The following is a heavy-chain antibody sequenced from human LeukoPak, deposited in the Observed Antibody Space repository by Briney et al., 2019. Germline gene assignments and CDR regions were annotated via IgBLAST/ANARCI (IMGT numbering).Heavy chain of an antibody. D-gene: IGHD6-13*01. CDR3: ARDHSSSWYGSWLY. Sequence: GGSLRLSCTASGFSFSGYALHWVRQAPGKGLEWVANIKQDGSEKYYVDSVKGRFTISRDNAKNSLYLQMNSLRAEDTAVYYCARDHSSSWYGSWLYWGQGTLVTVSS. CDR2: IKQDGSEK. V-gene: IGHV3-7*04. CDR1: GFSFSGYA. J-gene: IGHJ4*02.